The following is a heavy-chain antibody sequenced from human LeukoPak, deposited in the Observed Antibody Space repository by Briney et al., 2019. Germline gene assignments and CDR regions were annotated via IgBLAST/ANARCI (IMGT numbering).Heavy chain of an antibody. J-gene: IGHJ4*02. CDR3: ARDRGYGLYY. D-gene: IGHD1-1*01. V-gene: IGHV4-61*01. CDR2: IYYSGST. CDR1: GGSVSSGSYY. Sequence: KPSETLSLTCTVSGGSVSSGSYYWSWIRQPPEKGLEWIGYIYYSGSTNYNPSLKSRVTISVDTSKNQFSLKLSSVTAADTAVYYCARDRGYGLYYWGQGTLVTVSS.